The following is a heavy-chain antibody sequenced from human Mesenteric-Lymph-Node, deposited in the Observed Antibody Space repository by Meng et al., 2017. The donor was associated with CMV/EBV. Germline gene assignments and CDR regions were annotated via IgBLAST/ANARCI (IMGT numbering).Heavy chain of an antibody. Sequence: SVKVSCKASGGTFRSFGISWVRQAPGQGLEWMGGIIPMFGPAKYAPKFQDRVTITTDESTSTAYMELSSLRSEDTAVYYCARGYYGSGSYYAPYYYGMDVWGQGTTVTVSS. CDR2: IIPMFGPA. J-gene: IGHJ6*02. CDR1: GGTFRSFG. V-gene: IGHV1-69*05. CDR3: ARGYYGSGSYYAPYYYGMDV. D-gene: IGHD3-10*01.